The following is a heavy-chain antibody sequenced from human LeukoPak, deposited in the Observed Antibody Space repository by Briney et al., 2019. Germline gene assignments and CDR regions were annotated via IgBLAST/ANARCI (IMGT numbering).Heavy chain of an antibody. J-gene: IGHJ4*02. Sequence: SETLSLTCTVSGGSISSYYWSWIRQPPGKGLEWIGYIYYSGSTNYNPSLKSRVTISVDTSKNQFSLKLSSVTAADTAVYYCARHLRPAMVFFDYWGQGTLVTVSS. CDR2: IYYSGST. CDR3: ARHLRPAMVFFDY. D-gene: IGHD5-18*01. CDR1: GGSISSYY. V-gene: IGHV4-59*08.